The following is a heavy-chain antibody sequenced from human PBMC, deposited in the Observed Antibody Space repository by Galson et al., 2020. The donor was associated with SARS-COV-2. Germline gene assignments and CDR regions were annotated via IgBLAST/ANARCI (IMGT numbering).Heavy chain of an antibody. CDR1: GGSITSSSFY. CDR3: ARGAGYRYGYMDV. J-gene: IGHJ6*03. Sequence: SETLSLTCTVSGGSITSSSFYWGWIRQSPGKGLEWIGSIYYTGSTYYNPSLKSRATVSADTSQSQFSLTLTSVTAADTAVYFCARGAGYRYGYMDVWGQGAPVTVSS. CDR2: IYYTGST. V-gene: IGHV4-39*07. D-gene: IGHD5-18*01.